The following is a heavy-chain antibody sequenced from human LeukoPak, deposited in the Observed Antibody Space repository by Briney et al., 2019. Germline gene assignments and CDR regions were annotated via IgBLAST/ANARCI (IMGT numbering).Heavy chain of an antibody. Sequence: PSETLSLTCTVSGDSISSDYYWGWIRQPPGKGLEWIGNLYYGGPTYYNPSLGSRVTISVDSSKNQFSLKLNSLTAADTAVYFCARGDSSASPVPLYWGQGTLVTVSS. V-gene: IGHV4-38-2*02. D-gene: IGHD6-19*01. CDR3: ARGDSSASPVPLY. CDR2: LYYGGPT. J-gene: IGHJ4*02. CDR1: GDSISSDYY.